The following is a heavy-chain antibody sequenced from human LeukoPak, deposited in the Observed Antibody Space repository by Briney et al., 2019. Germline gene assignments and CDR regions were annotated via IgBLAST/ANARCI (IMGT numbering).Heavy chain of an antibody. V-gene: IGHV3-72*01. D-gene: IGHD3-22*01. Sequence: GGSLRLSCAASGFTFSDHYMDWVRQAPGKGLEWVGRTRNKGNSDTTEYAASVKGRFTISRDDSKNSLYLQMNSLKTEDTAVYYCTRGPRARYYYDASCDLGGYGMDVWGQGTTVTVSS. CDR2: TRNKGNSDTT. J-gene: IGHJ6*02. CDR1: GFTFSDHY. CDR3: TRGPRARYYYDASCDLGGYGMDV.